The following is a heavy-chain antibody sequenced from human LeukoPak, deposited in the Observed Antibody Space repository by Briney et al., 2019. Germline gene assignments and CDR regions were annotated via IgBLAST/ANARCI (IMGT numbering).Heavy chain of an antibody. J-gene: IGHJ3*02. Sequence: SETLSLTCTVSGGSISSGGYYWSWIRQHPGKGLEWIGYIYYSGSTYYNPSLKSRVTISVDTSKNQFSLKLSSVTAADTAVYYCARDKAYYYDSSTHAFDIWGQGTMVTVSS. CDR1: GGSISSGGYY. CDR2: IYYSGST. CDR3: ARDKAYYYDSSTHAFDI. D-gene: IGHD3-22*01. V-gene: IGHV4-31*03.